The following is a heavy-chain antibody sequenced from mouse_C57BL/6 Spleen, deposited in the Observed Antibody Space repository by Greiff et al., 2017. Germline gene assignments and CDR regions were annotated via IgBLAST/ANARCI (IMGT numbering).Heavy chain of an antibody. CDR1: GYTFTDYN. D-gene: IGHD1-1*01. J-gene: IGHJ1*03. Sequence: EVQLQQSGPELVKPGASVKIPCKASGYTFTDYNMDWVKQSHGKSLEWIGDINPNNGGTIYNQKFKGKATLTVDKSSSTAYMELRSLTSEDTAVYYCARGDYGSSYEDWYFDVWGTGTTVTVSS. CDR2: INPNNGGT. V-gene: IGHV1-18*01. CDR3: ARGDYGSSYEDWYFDV.